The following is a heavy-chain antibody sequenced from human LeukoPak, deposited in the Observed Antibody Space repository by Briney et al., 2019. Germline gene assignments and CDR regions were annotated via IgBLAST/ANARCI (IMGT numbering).Heavy chain of an antibody. CDR2: LVYDERS. CDR3: ARDLSAAFDF. J-gene: IGHJ4*02. D-gene: IGHD6-19*01. CDR1: GFPFSSYG. Sequence: PGRTLRLSCAASGFPFSSYGMHWVRQAPGKGLEWVARLVYDERSDYANSVKGRFSISRDNSRNTLFLDMSDLRVEDTAVYYCARDLSAAFDFWGQGVLVTVSS. V-gene: IGHV3-33*05.